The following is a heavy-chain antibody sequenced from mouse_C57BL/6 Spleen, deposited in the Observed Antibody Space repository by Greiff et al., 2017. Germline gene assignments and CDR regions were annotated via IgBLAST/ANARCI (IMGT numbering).Heavy chain of an antibody. D-gene: IGHD1-1*01. Sequence: QVQLQQSGPELVKPGASVKISCKASGYAFSSSWMNRVKQRPVKGLEWIGRIYPGDGDTNYNGKFKGKATLTADKSSSTAYMQLSSLTSEYSAVYFCARERLLYFDYWGQGTTLTVSS. CDR2: IYPGDGDT. CDR3: ARERLLYFDY. V-gene: IGHV1-82*01. J-gene: IGHJ2*01. CDR1: GYAFSSSW.